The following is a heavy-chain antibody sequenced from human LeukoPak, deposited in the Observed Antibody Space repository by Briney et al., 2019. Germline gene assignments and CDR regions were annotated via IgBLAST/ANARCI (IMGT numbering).Heavy chain of an antibody. Sequence: PGGSLRLSCAASGFTFSNCWMTWVRQAPGKGLEWVANIKQDESERYYVDSVKGRFTISRDNAKNSLYLQMNSLRAEDTAMYYCARLIPGRLVVDYWGQGTLVTVSS. V-gene: IGHV3-7*01. D-gene: IGHD3-10*01. CDR3: ARLIPGRLVVDY. CDR2: IKQDESER. J-gene: IGHJ4*02. CDR1: GFTFSNCW.